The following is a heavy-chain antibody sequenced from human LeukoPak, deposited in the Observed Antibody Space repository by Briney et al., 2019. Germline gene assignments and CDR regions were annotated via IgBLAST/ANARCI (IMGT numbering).Heavy chain of an antibody. J-gene: IGHJ4*02. D-gene: IGHD3-10*01. V-gene: IGHV1-8*01. CDR3: ARVGYAITMVRGVLNPPDY. CDR2: MNPNSSNT. Sequence: GASVKVSCKASGYTFTSYDINWVRQATGQGLEWMGWMNPNSSNTGYAQKFQGRVTMTRNTSISTAYMELSSLRSEDTAVYYCARVGYAITMVRGVLNPPDYWGQGTLVTVSS. CDR1: GYTFTSYD.